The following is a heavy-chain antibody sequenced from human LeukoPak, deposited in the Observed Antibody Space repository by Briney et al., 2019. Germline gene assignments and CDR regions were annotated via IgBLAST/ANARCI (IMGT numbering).Heavy chain of an antibody. Sequence: SQTLSLTCTVSGGSISSSSYYRSWIRQPPGKGLEWIGRIYTSGSTNYNPSLKSRVTISVDTSKNQFSLKLSSVTAADTAVYYCARIGWNGDYYYMDVWGKGTTVTISS. CDR3: ARIGWNGDYYYMDV. D-gene: IGHD1-1*01. V-gene: IGHV4-61*02. CDR2: IYTSGST. CDR1: GGSISSSSYY. J-gene: IGHJ6*03.